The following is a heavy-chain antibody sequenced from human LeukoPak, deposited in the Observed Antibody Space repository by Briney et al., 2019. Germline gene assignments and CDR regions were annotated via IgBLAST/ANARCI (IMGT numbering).Heavy chain of an antibody. CDR3: ARDNGWYCFDY. J-gene: IGHJ4*02. CDR1: GGSISSYY. CDR2: IYYSGST. Sequence: PSETLSLTCTVSGGSISSYYWSWIRQPPGKGLEWIGYIYYSGSTNYNPSLKSRVTISVDTSKNQFSLKLSSVTAADTAAYYCARDNGWYCFDYWGQGTLVTVSS. D-gene: IGHD6-19*01. V-gene: IGHV4-59*01.